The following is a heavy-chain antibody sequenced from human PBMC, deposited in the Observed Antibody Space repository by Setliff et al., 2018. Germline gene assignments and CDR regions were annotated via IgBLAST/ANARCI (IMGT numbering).Heavy chain of an antibody. D-gene: IGHD3-3*01. J-gene: IGHJ4*02. CDR3: ARGRDFWSGYLVY. V-gene: IGHV1-2*06. CDR1: GYTFSGYY. CDR2: INPNSGGT. Sequence: ASVKVSCKASGYTFSGYYMHWVRQAPGQGLEWMGRINPNSGGTNYAQKFQGRVTMTSDTSISTAYMELSRLRSDDTALYYCARGRDFWSGYLVYWGQGTLVTVSS.